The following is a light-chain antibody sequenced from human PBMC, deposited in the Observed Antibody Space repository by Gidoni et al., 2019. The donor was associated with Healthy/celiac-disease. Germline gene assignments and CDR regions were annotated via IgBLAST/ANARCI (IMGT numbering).Light chain of an antibody. V-gene: IGKV1-39*01. J-gene: IGKJ3*01. CDR3: QQSYSTLHT. Sequence: DIQMTQSPSSLSASVGDRVTITCRASQSISSYLNWYQQKPGKAPKLLIYAASSLQSGVPSRFSGSGSGTDFTLTISSLQPEDFATYYCQQSYSTLHTFGPGTKVGIK. CDR2: AAS. CDR1: QSISSY.